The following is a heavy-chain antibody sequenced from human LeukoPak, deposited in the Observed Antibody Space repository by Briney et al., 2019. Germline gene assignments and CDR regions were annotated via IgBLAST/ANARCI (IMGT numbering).Heavy chain of an antibody. CDR1: GFTFSSYS. J-gene: IGHJ6*02. D-gene: IGHD6-13*01. CDR2: IKKDGSEK. V-gene: IGHV3-7*03. Sequence: GGSLRLSCAASGFTFSSYSMTWVRQAPGKGLECAAIIKKDGSEKYHVDSVKGRFTISRDNAKNSLYLQMNSLRAEDTAVYYCARGPIAAAGIFGDYYYGMDVWGQGTTVTVSS. CDR3: ARGPIAAAGIFGDYYYGMDV.